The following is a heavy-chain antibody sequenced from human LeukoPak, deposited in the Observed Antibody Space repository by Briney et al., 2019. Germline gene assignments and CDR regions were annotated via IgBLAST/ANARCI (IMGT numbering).Heavy chain of an antibody. D-gene: IGHD5-18*01. Sequence: ETLSLTCTVSGGSISTYYWNWIRQPPGKGLEWVANIKQDGSEKYYVDSVKGRFTISRDNAKNSLYLQMNSLRAEDTAVYYCARARGYSYGSYMDVWDKGTTVTVSS. J-gene: IGHJ6*03. CDR2: IKQDGSEK. CDR3: ARARGYSYGSYMDV. V-gene: IGHV3-7*01. CDR1: GGSISTYY.